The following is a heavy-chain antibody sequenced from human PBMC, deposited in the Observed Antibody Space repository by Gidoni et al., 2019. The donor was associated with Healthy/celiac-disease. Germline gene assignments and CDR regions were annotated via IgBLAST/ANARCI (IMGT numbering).Heavy chain of an antibody. V-gene: IGHV4-61*02. Sequence: QVQLQESGPGLVKPSQTLSLTCTVSGGSISSCSYYWRWIRQPAGKGLELIGRIYTSGSTNYNSPLKSRVTMSAYTSKNQFSLKLSSVTAADTAVYYCARGGPVGVFIDYWGQGTLVTVSS. CDR2: IYTSGST. CDR3: ARGGPVGVFIDY. D-gene: IGHD2-21*01. J-gene: IGHJ4*02. CDR1: GGSISSCSYY.